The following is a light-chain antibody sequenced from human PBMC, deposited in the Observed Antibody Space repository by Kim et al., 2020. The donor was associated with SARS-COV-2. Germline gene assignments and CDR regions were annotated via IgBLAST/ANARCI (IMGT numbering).Light chain of an antibody. V-gene: IGLV1-44*01. CDR1: SSNIGDNN. J-gene: IGLJ1*01. CDR2: INN. Sequence: ELTHPPSASGTPGQRVTIFGSGSSSNIGDNNVTWYQQLPGSAPTLLIYINNQRPSGVPDRFSGSNSGTSASLAISELQSEDEADYFCAAWDDRLNSYVFGGGTKVTVL. CDR3: AAWDDRLNSYV.